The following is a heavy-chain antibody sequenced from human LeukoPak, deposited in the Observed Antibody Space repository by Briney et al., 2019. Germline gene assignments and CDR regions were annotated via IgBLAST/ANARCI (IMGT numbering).Heavy chain of an antibody. D-gene: IGHD3-3*01. Sequence: GGSLRLSCAASGFTFSSYSMNWVRQAPGKGLEWVSYISSSSSTIYYADSVKGRFTISRDNAKNSLYLQMNSLRAEDTAVYYCARDEVGFWSGLLGHYYYYMDVWGKGTTVTVSS. J-gene: IGHJ6*03. V-gene: IGHV3-48*01. CDR3: ARDEVGFWSGLLGHYYYYMDV. CDR2: ISSSSSTI. CDR1: GFTFSSYS.